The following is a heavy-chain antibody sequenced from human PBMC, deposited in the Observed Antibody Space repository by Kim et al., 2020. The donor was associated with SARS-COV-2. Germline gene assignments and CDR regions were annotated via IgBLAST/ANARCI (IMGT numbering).Heavy chain of an antibody. V-gene: IGHV4-34*01. CDR3: ARGLGGQQLVYFDY. Sequence: SETLSLTCAVYGGSFSGYYWSWIRQPPGKGLEWIGEINHSGSTNYNPSLKSRVTISVDTSKNQFSLKLSSVTAADTAVYYCARGLGGQQLVYFDYWGQGTLVTVSS. J-gene: IGHJ4*02. D-gene: IGHD6-13*01. CDR1: GGSFSGYY. CDR2: INHSGST.